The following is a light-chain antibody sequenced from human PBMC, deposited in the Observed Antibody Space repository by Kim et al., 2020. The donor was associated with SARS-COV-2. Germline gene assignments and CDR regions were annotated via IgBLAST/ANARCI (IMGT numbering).Light chain of an antibody. Sequence: PGERAALSCRASKSVGSNLAWYQQIPGRAPRLLIYGASTRATGIPARFSGSGSGTEFTLTISPLQSEDFAVYYGQQYNKSPPLTFGGGTKVDIK. CDR1: KSVGSN. V-gene: IGKV3-15*01. CDR2: GAS. J-gene: IGKJ4*01. CDR3: QQYNKSPPLT.